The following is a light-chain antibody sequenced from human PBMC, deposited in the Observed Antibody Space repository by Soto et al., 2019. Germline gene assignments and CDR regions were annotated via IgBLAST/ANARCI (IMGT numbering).Light chain of an antibody. CDR3: QQANSFPLS. CDR1: QDFSSW. CDR2: GAS. J-gene: IGKJ4*01. Sequence: DIQMTQSPSSVSASVGVRVTITCRASQDFSSWLVWYQQKPGKAPKLLIYGASSLESGVPSRFSGSGSGTDFSLTISSLQPEDFATYYCQQANSFPLSFGGGTKVEIK. V-gene: IGKV1D-12*01.